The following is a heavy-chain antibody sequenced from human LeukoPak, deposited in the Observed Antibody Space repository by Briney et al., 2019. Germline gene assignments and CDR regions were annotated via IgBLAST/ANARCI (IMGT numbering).Heavy chain of an antibody. D-gene: IGHD1-26*01. CDR1: GYTLTELS. CDR2: FDPEDGET. Sequence: GASVKVSCKVSGYTLTELSMHWVRQAPGKGLEWMGGFDPEDGETIYAQKFQGRVTITADESTSTAYMELSSLRSEDTAVYYCASPQVGATTGYNYWGQGTLVTVSS. J-gene: IGHJ4*02. V-gene: IGHV1-24*01. CDR3: ASPQVGATTGYNY.